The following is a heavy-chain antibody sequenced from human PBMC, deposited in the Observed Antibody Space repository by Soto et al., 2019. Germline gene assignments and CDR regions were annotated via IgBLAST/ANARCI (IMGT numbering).Heavy chain of an antibody. D-gene: IGHD6-13*01. CDR1: GGTFSSYA. V-gene: IGHV1-69*13. CDR3: ARVLGKVAAAGTNYYYYGMDV. CDR2: IIPIFGTA. Sequence: SVKVSCKASGGTFSSYAISWVRQAPGQGLEWMGGIIPIFGTANYAQKFQGRVTITADESTSTAYMELSSLRSEDTAVYYCARVLGKVAAAGTNYYYYGMDVWGQGTTVTVS. J-gene: IGHJ6*02.